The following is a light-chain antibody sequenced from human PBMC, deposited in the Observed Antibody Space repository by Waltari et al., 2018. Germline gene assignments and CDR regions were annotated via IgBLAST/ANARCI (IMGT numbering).Light chain of an antibody. Sequence: NFMLTQPHSVSESPGKTVTLSCTRSSVSVSRSYLQWYRQRPGGAPTIEIYEQNQRPSGVPDRFSGSIDSSSNSASLTISGLTTEDEADYYCQSYDSSSQVFGGGTRLTVL. CDR3: QSYDSSSQV. CDR2: EQN. CDR1: SVSVSRSY. V-gene: IGLV6-57*03. J-gene: IGLJ3*02.